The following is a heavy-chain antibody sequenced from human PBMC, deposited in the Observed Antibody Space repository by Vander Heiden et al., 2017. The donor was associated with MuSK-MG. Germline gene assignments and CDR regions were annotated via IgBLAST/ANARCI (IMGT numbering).Heavy chain of an antibody. J-gene: IGHJ4*02. CDR2: ISNSGASI. V-gene: IGHV3-48*01. CDR1: GFTLSSFT. Sequence: EVQLVESGGGLVQFGGSLRLSCVASGFTLSSFTMNWVRQAPGKGLEWVSMISNSGASIDDADSVKGRFTISRYNAKNSLYMKMNGLRAEDTAGDDFVRGDLGGEYWGQGTLVTVSS. D-gene: IGHD7-27*01. CDR3: VRGDLGGEY.